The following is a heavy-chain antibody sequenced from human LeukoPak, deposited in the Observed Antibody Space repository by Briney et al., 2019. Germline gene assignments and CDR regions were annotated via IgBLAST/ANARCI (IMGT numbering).Heavy chain of an antibody. D-gene: IGHD2-2*01. V-gene: IGHV1-18*04. J-gene: IGHJ6*04. Sequence: ASVKVSCKASGYTFTSYGISWVRQAPGQGLEWMGWISAYNGNTNYAQKLQGRVTMTTGTSTSTAYMELRSLRSDDTAVYYCASVRGYCNSTSCSYYYYGMDVWGKGTTVTVSS. CDR2: ISAYNGNT. CDR3: ASVRGYCNSTSCSYYYYGMDV. CDR1: GYTFTSYG.